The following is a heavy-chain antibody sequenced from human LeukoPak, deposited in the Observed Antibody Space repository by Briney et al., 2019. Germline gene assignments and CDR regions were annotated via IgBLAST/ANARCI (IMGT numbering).Heavy chain of an antibody. Sequence: PSETLSLTCTVPDGSISNSFWSWIRQPPGKGLEWIGYIYFTGMTNSNPSLKSRVTISMDTSKNQFSLNLRSVTAADTAIYYCARHGRMVIMSKFSTGIDQWGQGTLVTVSS. D-gene: IGHD2-8*01. CDR1: DGSISNSF. CDR2: IYFTGMT. CDR3: ARHGRMVIMSKFSTGIDQ. J-gene: IGHJ4*02. V-gene: IGHV4-59*08.